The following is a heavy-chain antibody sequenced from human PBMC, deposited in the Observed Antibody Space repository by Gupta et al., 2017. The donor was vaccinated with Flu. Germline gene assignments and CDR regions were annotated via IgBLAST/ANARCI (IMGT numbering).Heavy chain of an antibody. CDR2: ITPGGDT. CDR3: ASRLATNLWRFDH. D-gene: IGHD2-8*01. Sequence: EVQLLESGGGLVQSGGSLRLSCAASGFTFGSYVMFWVRQAPGKGLEWVSSITPGGDTYYADSVKGRFIMSRDNSESTSHLRMSSLRADDSAVYYCASRLATNLWRFDHWGRGTLVTVSS. CDR1: GFTFGSYV. J-gene: IGHJ4*02. V-gene: IGHV3-23*01.